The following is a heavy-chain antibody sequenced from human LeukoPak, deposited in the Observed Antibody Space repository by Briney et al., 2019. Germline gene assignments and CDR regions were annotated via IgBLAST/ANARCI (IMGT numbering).Heavy chain of an antibody. V-gene: IGHV4-61*01. CDR2: IDYSGSA. D-gene: IGHD3-22*01. J-gene: IGHJ6*02. CDR3: ARGRYYDSSGYYYGRYYYYYGMDV. CDR1: GGSVSSGSYY. Sequence: SETLSLTCIVSGGSVSSGSYYWSWIRQPPGKELEWIGYIDYSGSAKYNPSLKSRVTISVDTSKNQFSLKLSSVTAADTAVYYCARGRYYDSSGYYYGRYYYYYGMDVWGQGTTVTVSS.